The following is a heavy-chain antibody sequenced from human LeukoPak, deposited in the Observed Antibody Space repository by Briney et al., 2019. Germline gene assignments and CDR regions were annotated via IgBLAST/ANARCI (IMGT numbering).Heavy chain of an antibody. CDR1: GGSISSNNYY. D-gene: IGHD3-16*01. CDR3: VRRGARSVYYFDS. V-gene: IGHV4-39*01. J-gene: IGHJ4*02. Sequence: PSETLSLTCTVSGGSISSNNYYWGWIRQPPGKGLEWIGSIYYSGDTYYNPSLKSRVTISVDTSKNQFSLKLGSVTAADTAVYYCVRRGARSVYYFDSWGQGTLVTVSS. CDR2: IYYSGDT.